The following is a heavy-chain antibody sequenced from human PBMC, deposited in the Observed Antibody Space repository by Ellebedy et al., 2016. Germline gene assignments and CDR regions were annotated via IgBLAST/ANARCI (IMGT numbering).Heavy chain of an antibody. CDR2: IYYSGST. V-gene: IGHV4-59*08. J-gene: IGHJ4*02. D-gene: IGHD6-19*01. Sequence: SETLSLTCTVSGGSISSYYWSWIRQSPGKGLEWIGYIYYSGSTNYNPSLKSRVTISVDTSKNQFSLRLSSVTAADTAVYYCARLSVAVAGPYFDYWGQGTLVTVSS. CDR1: GGSISSYY. CDR3: ARLSVAVAGPYFDY.